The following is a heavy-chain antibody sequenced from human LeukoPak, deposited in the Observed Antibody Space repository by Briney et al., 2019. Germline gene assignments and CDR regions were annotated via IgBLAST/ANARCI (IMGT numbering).Heavy chain of an antibody. Sequence: ASVKVSCKASGYTFTGYYMHWVRQAPGQGLEWMGWINPNSGGTNYAQKFQGRVTMTRDTSISTAYMELSRLRSDDTAVYYCARDPYYDSSEPSDYWGQGTLVTVSS. D-gene: IGHD3-22*01. CDR2: INPNSGGT. V-gene: IGHV1-2*02. CDR3: ARDPYYDSSEPSDY. CDR1: GYTFTGYY. J-gene: IGHJ4*02.